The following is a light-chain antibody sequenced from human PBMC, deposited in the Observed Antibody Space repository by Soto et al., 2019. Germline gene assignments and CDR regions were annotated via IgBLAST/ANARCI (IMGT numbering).Light chain of an antibody. CDR1: QSISSY. V-gene: IGKV1-39*01. CDR2: AAS. CDR3: QQSYSTPRT. Sequence: DIQMTQSPSSLSASVGDRVTITCRASQSISSYLNWYQQKPGKDPKLLIYAASSLQSGVPLRFSGSGSGTDFTLTISSLQPEDFATYYCQQSYSTPRTFGQGTKVEIK. J-gene: IGKJ1*01.